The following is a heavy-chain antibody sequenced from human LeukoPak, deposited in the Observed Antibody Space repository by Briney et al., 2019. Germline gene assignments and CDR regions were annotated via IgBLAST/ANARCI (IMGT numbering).Heavy chain of an antibody. J-gene: IGHJ6*02. CDR1: GYTFTGYY. Sequence: ASVKVSCKASGYTFTGYYMHWVRQAPGQGLEWMVWINPNSGGTNYAQKFQGWVTMTRDTSISTAYMELSRLRSDDTAVYYCARADGSGSFYGMDVWGQGTTVTVSS. CDR2: INPNSGGT. V-gene: IGHV1-2*04. D-gene: IGHD3-10*01. CDR3: ARADGSGSFYGMDV.